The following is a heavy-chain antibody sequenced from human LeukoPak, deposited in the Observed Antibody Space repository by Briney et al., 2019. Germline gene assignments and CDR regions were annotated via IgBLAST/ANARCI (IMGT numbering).Heavy chain of an antibody. CDR1: GGSISSSSYY. J-gene: IGHJ4*02. Sequence: PSETLSLTCTVSGGSISSSSYYWGWIRQPPGKGLEWIGSIYYSGSTYYNPSLKSRVTISVDTSKNQFSLKLSSVTAADTAVYYCARDSGFIAVAGYFDYWGQGTLVTVSS. V-gene: IGHV4-39*07. CDR3: ARDSGFIAVAGYFDY. CDR2: IYYSGST. D-gene: IGHD6-19*01.